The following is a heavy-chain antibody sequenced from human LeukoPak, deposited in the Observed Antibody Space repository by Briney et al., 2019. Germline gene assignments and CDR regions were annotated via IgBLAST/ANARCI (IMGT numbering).Heavy chain of an antibody. J-gene: IGHJ5*02. D-gene: IGHD4-17*01. CDR1: GFTVSSNY. Sequence: GGSLRLSCAASGFTVSSNYMSWVRQAPGKGLEWVSAIHTSGDTCYADSVKGRFTIFRDTSKNTLYLQINSLRVEDTAVYYCIVFGDSNHWGQGTLVTVSS. CDR3: IVFGDSNH. V-gene: IGHV3-53*01. CDR2: IHTSGDT.